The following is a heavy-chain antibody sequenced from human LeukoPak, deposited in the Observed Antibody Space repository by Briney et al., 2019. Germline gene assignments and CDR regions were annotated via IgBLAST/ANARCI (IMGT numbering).Heavy chain of an antibody. D-gene: IGHD3-3*01. CDR3: TRTHIAQYDFWTASL. V-gene: IGHV3-21*01. J-gene: IGHJ4*02. CDR1: GFTFSSYG. Sequence: GRSLRLSCAASGFTFSSYGMNWVRQAPGKGPEWVSSISSISTYTHYADSVKGRFTISRDNAKNSLYLQMNSLRAEDTAVYYCTRTHIAQYDFWTASLWGQGTLVTVSS. CDR2: ISSISTYT.